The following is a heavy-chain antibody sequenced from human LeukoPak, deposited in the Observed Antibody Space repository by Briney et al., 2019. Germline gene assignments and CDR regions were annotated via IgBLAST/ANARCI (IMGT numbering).Heavy chain of an antibody. CDR1: GGSISSHY. D-gene: IGHD3-22*01. CDR3: ASTRPDYYDSSGYYY. CDR2: IYYSGST. J-gene: IGHJ4*02. Sequence: SETLSLTCSVSGGSISSHYWSWIRQAPGKGLEWIGHIYYSGSTYYNPSLKSRVTISVDTSKNQFSLKLISVTAADTAVYYCASTRPDYYDSSGYYYWGQGTLVTVSS. V-gene: IGHV4-59*04.